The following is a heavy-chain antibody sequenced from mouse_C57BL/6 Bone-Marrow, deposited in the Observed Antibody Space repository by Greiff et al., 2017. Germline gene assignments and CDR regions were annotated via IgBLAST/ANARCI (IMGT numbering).Heavy chain of an antibody. CDR3: STVVAAYYFDY. CDR1: GFTFSSYA. J-gene: IGHJ2*01. D-gene: IGHD1-1*01. CDR2: ISDGGSYT. V-gene: IGHV5-4*03. Sequence: DVMLVESGGGLVKPGGSLKLSCAASGFTFSSYAMSWVRQTPEKRLEWVATISDGGSYTYYPDNVKGRFTISRDKAKNNLYLQMSHLKSEDTAMYYCSTVVAAYYFDYWGQGTTLTVSS.